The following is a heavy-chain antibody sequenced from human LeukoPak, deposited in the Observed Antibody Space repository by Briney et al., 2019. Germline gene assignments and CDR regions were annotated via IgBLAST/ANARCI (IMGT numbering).Heavy chain of an antibody. V-gene: IGHV4-34*01. CDR3: SSRGGYYYYMDV. D-gene: IGHD2-2*01. CDR1: GRSFSGYY. CDR2: IKHSGST. Sequence: NPSETLSLTRPVYGRSFSGYYWSWIRQPPGKGLEWIGEIKHSGSTNYNPSLKSRSTISVDTSKNQFSLKLSSVTAADTAVYYCSSRGGYYYYMDVWGKGTTVTVSS. J-gene: IGHJ6*03.